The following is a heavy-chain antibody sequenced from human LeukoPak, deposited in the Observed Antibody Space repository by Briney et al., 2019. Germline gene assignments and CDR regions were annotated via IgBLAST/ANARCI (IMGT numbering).Heavy chain of an antibody. CDR1: GFTFSSYW. V-gene: IGHV3-7*01. CDR3: ARDHFTVAGNPDF. CDR2: IKQDGSEK. Sequence: GGSLRLSCAASGFTFSSYWMTWVRQAPGKGLEWVANIKQDGSEKYYVDSVKGRFTISRDNAKNSLYLQMNSLRAEDTAVYYCARDHFTVAGNPDFWGQGTLVTVSS. D-gene: IGHD6-19*01. J-gene: IGHJ4*02.